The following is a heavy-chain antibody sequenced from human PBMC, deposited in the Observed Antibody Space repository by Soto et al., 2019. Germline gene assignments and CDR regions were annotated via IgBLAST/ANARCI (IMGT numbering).Heavy chain of an antibody. V-gene: IGHV3-23*01. Sequence: EVQLLESGGGLVQPGGSLRLSCAASGFTFSSYAMSWVRQAPGKGLEWVSAISGSGGRTYYADSVKGRFTISRDNSKNTLYLQMNSLRAEDTDVYYCAKLTVPIRENYDYWGQGTLVTVSS. CDR2: ISGSGGRT. CDR3: AKLTVPIRENYDY. D-gene: IGHD2-2*02. J-gene: IGHJ4*02. CDR1: GFTFSSYA.